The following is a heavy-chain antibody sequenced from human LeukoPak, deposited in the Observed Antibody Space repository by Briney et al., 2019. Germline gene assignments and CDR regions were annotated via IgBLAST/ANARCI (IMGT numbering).Heavy chain of an antibody. CDR1: GFTLSSNY. Sequence: PGGSLRLSSAASGFTLSSNYMSWVRQAPGKGLEWVSVIYSGGSTYYADSVKGRFTISRDNSKNTLYLQMNSLRAEDTAVYYCAKDYHYDSSGYLRDAFDIWGQGTMVTVSS. V-gene: IGHV3-53*01. J-gene: IGHJ3*02. CDR3: AKDYHYDSSGYLRDAFDI. CDR2: IYSGGST. D-gene: IGHD3-22*01.